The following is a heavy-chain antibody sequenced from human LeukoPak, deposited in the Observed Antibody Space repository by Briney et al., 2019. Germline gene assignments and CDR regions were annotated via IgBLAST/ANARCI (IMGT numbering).Heavy chain of an antibody. CDR3: ASAGIVGARGDY. J-gene: IGHJ4*02. CDR2: IWYDGSNK. D-gene: IGHD1-26*01. Sequence: GGSLRLSCAASGFTFSSYSMNWVRQAPGKGLEWVAVIWYDGSNKYYADSVKGRFTISRDNSKNTLYLQMNSLRAEDTAVYYCASAGIVGARGDYWGQGTLVTVSS. V-gene: IGHV3-33*08. CDR1: GFTFSSYS.